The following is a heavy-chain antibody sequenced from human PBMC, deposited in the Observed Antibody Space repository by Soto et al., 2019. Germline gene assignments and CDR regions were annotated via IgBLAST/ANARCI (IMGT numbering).Heavy chain of an antibody. D-gene: IGHD6-13*01. J-gene: IGHJ3*01. CDR3: ARVRPQLVREQAFDV. V-gene: IGHV3-7*01. CDR2: IKRDGIEK. Sequence: EMQLVVSGGGLVQPGGSLRLSCEASGFTFSNYWMTWVRQAPGKGLEWVANIKRDGIEKHYVDSVKGRFTISRDNAKDSLYLQVDSLRGEDTAVYYCARVRPQLVREQAFDVWGQGTLVTVAA. CDR1: GFTFSNYW.